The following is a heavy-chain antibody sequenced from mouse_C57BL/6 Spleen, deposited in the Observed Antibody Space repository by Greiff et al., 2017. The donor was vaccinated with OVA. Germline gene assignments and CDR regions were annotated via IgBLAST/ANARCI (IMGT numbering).Heavy chain of an antibody. Sequence: QVQLQQPGAELVKPGASVKLSCKASGYTFTSYWMHWVKQRPGRGLEWIGRIDPNSGGTKYNEKFKSKATLTVDKPSSTAYMQLSSLTSEDSAVYYCARGGITTVVARDYFDYWGQGTTLTVSS. D-gene: IGHD1-1*01. V-gene: IGHV1-72*01. CDR3: ARGGITTVVARDYFDY. J-gene: IGHJ2*01. CDR1: GYTFTSYW. CDR2: IDPNSGGT.